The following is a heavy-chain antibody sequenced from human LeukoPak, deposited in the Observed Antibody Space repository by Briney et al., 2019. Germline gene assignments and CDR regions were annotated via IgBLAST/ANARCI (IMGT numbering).Heavy chain of an antibody. J-gene: IGHJ4*02. Sequence: GASVNVSCKASGYTFTEYYLHWVRQAPGQGLEWMGWINPDSGGTDSARKFQGRVTMTRDTTTNTVYMDLRRLKSDDTAVYYCARESPRGGEYQFEHWGQGTLVTVSS. V-gene: IGHV1-2*02. CDR1: GYTFTEYY. CDR3: ARESPRGGEYQFEH. D-gene: IGHD2-2*01. CDR2: INPDSGGT.